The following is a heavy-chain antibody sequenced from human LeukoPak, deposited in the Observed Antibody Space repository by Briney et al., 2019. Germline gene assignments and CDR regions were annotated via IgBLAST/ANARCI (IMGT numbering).Heavy chain of an antibody. D-gene: IGHD6-25*01. V-gene: IGHV4-4*02. CDR1: GGSISSSNW. J-gene: IGHJ3*02. CDR3: SSGYSSATGAFDI. Sequence: PSETLSLTCAVSGGSISSSNWWSWVRQPPGTGLEWIGEIYHSGSTNYNPSLKSRVTISVDKSKNQFSLKLSSVTAADTAVYYCSSGYSSATGAFDIWGQGTMVTVSS. CDR2: IYHSGST.